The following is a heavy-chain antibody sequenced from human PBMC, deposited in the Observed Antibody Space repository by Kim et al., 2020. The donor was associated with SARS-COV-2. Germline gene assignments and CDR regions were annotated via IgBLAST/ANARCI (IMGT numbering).Heavy chain of an antibody. V-gene: IGHV3-23*01. J-gene: IGHJ6*03. CDR2: ISGRGDNT. CDR3: ASNVVVPAAILSPYYYYYMDV. Sequence: GGSLRLSCAASGFTFSSYAMSWVRQAPGKGLEWVSAISGRGDNTFYADSVKGRFTISRDSSKNTLYLQMNSLRAEDTAIYFCASNVVVPAAILSPYYYYYMDVWGKGTTVTVSS. CDR1: GFTFSSYA. D-gene: IGHD2-2*02.